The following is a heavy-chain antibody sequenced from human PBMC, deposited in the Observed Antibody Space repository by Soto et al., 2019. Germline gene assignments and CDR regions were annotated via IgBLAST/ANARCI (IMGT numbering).Heavy chain of an antibody. Sequence: PSQTLSLTCAISGDSVSSNSADWNWIRQSPSRGLEWLGRTYYRSKWYNDYAVSVKSRITINPDTSKNQFSLQLNSVTPEDTAVYYCSRAVTMMANDYGMDVWCQGTTVTVSS. D-gene: IGHD3-22*01. CDR1: GDSVSSNSAD. CDR3: SRAVTMMANDYGMDV. J-gene: IGHJ6*02. V-gene: IGHV6-1*01. CDR2: TYYRSKWYN.